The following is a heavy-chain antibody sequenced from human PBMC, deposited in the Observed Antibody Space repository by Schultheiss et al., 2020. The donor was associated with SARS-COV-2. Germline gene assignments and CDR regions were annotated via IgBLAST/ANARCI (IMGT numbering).Heavy chain of an antibody. D-gene: IGHD1-1*01. Sequence: GGSLRLSCVASGFTFSTSVMHWVRQAPGKGLEWVSAISGSGGSTYYADSVKGRFTISRDNSKNTLYLQMNSLRAEDTAVYYCARNYRPYGMDVWGQGTTVTVSS. V-gene: IGHV3-23*01. J-gene: IGHJ6*02. CDR1: GFTFSTSV. CDR3: ARNYRPYGMDV. CDR2: ISGSGGST.